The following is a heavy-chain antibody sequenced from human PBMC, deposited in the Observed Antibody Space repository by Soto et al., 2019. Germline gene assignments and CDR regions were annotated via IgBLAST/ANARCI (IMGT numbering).Heavy chain of an antibody. J-gene: IGHJ6*02. D-gene: IGHD1-1*01. Sequence: LRLSCAASGFTFSSYWMHWVRQAPGKGLVWVSRINSDGSSTSYADSVKGRFTISRDNAKNTLYLQMNSLRAEDTAVYYCARDGRVLAYYYYYYGMDVWGQGTTVTVSS. CDR2: INSDGSST. CDR1: GFTFSSYW. V-gene: IGHV3-74*01. CDR3: ARDGRVLAYYYYYYGMDV.